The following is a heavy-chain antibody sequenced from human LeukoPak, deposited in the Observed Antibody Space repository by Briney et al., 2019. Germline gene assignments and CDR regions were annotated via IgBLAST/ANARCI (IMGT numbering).Heavy chain of an antibody. Sequence: GGSLRLSCAASGFTFSSYEMNWVRQASGKGLEWVSYISSSGSTIYYADSVKGRFTISRDNAKNSLYLQMNSLRAGDTAVYYCARSRPCYYYGMDVWGQGTTVTVSS. V-gene: IGHV3-48*03. CDR1: GFTFSSYE. CDR2: ISSSGSTI. CDR3: ARSRPCYYYGMDV. J-gene: IGHJ6*02.